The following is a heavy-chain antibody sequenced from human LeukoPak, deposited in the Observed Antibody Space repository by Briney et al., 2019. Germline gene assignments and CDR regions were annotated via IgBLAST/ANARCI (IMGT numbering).Heavy chain of an antibody. CDR1: GYSFSSYW. Sequence: GESLKISCKGSGYSFSSYWIGWVRHMPGKGLEWMGIIYPGDSDTRYSPSFQGQVTISADKFISTAYLQWSSLKASDTAMFYCARSPYDSSGYFDYWGQGTLVTVSS. D-gene: IGHD3-22*01. CDR3: ARSPYDSSGYFDY. V-gene: IGHV5-51*01. CDR2: IYPGDSDT. J-gene: IGHJ4*02.